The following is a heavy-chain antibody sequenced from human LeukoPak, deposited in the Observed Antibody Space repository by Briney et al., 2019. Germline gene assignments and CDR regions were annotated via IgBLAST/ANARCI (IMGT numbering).Heavy chain of an antibody. CDR2: IRYDESLE. Sequence: PGGSLRLSCAASGFTFSTYGMHWVRQTPGKGLEWVAFIRYDESLEYHADSVKGRFAISRDNSKSTLYLQMNSLRAEDTAIYYCARDGTRQINIAVPGGDYWGQGTLVTVSS. D-gene: IGHD6-13*01. V-gene: IGHV3-30*02. CDR3: ARDGTRQINIAVPGGDY. J-gene: IGHJ4*02. CDR1: GFTFSTYG.